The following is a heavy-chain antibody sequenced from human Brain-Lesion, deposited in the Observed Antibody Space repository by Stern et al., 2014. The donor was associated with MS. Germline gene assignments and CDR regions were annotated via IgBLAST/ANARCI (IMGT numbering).Heavy chain of an antibody. CDR2: IYYSGFT. V-gene: IGHV4-39*01. Sequence: QVQLQESGPGLVKPSETLSLTCTVSGGSISSSTYYWAWIRQPPGKGLEWIGNIYYSGFTYYNPFLKSRVTISVDMSKTQFSLKLSSVTAADTAIYYCARHDSVPRPSQLYSARDRGPGYFDYWGQGTLVTVSS. CDR1: GGSISSSTYY. J-gene: IGHJ4*02. CDR3: ARHDSVPRPSQLYSARDRGPGYFDY. D-gene: IGHD1-26*01.